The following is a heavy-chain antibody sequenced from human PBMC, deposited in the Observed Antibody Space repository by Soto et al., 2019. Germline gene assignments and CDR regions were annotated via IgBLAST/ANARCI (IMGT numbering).Heavy chain of an antibody. V-gene: IGHV3-30*18. CDR2: ISYDGSNK. CDR1: GFTFSSYG. D-gene: IGHD6-25*01. Sequence: QVQLVESGGGVVQPGRSLRLSCAASGFTFSSYGMHWVRQAPGKGLEWVAVISYDGSNKYYADSVKGRFTISRDNSKNTLYLQMNSLRAEDTDLDYCAKDGPGETAKGDYYYGMDVWGQGTTVTVSS. CDR3: AKDGPGETAKGDYYYGMDV. J-gene: IGHJ6*02.